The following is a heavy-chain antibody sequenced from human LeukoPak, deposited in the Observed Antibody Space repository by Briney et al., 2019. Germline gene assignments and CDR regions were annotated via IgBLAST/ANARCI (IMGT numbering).Heavy chain of an antibody. CDR3: AKVGLGCSSTSCYWGSFDY. V-gene: IGHV3-30*18. CDR1: GFTFSSYG. J-gene: IGHJ4*02. Sequence: PGRSLRLSCAASGFTFSSYGMHWVRQAPGKGLEWVAVISYDGSNKYYADSVKGRFTISRDNSKNTLYLQMNSLRAEDTAVYYCAKVGLGCSSTSCYWGSFDYWGQGTLVTVSS. CDR2: ISYDGSNK. D-gene: IGHD2-2*01.